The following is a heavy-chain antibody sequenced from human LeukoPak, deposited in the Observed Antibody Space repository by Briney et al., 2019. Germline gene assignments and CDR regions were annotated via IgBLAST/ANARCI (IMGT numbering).Heavy chain of an antibody. D-gene: IGHD3-10*01. CDR1: GYTFTGYY. J-gene: IGHJ3*02. Sequence: ASVKVSCKASGYTFTGYYMHWVRQAPGQGLEWMGWINPNSGGTNYAQKFQGRVTMTRDTSISTAYMELSRLRSDDTAVYYCAKTMVRGTAGAFDIWGQGTMVTVSS. CDR3: AKTMVRGTAGAFDI. V-gene: IGHV1-2*02. CDR2: INPNSGGT.